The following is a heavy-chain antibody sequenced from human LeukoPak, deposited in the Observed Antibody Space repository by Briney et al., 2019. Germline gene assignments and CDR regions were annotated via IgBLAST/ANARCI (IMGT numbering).Heavy chain of an antibody. CDR2: FSSGAST. D-gene: IGHD3-22*01. CDR3: AKQRVSNGYYYFDY. J-gene: IGHJ4*02. CDR1: GFTINSYA. V-gene: IGHV3-23*01. Sequence: GSLRLSCAASGFTINSYAMSWVRQASGKGLEWVSSFSSGASTDYADSVKGRFTISRDNPKNTVYLQMNSLRAEDTAVYYCAKQRVSNGYYYFDYWGQGTLVTVSS.